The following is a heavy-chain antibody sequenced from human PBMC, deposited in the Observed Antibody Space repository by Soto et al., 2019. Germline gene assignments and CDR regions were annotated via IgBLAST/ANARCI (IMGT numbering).Heavy chain of an antibody. Sequence: KPSETLSLTCTVSGGSISSDEYYWSWIRQPPGEGLEWIGYIYYSGSTNYNSSLKSRVTISVDTSKNQLSLKLSSVTAADTAVYYCARATYYYDSSGYYGYYFDYWGQGTLVTVSS. CDR2: IYYSGST. J-gene: IGHJ4*02. CDR3: ARATYYYDSSGYYGYYFDY. D-gene: IGHD3-22*01. CDR1: GGSISSDEYY. V-gene: IGHV4-61*08.